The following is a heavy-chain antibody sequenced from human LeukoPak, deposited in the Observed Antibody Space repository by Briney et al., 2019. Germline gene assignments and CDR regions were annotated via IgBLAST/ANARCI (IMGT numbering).Heavy chain of an antibody. J-gene: IGHJ6*04. V-gene: IGHV3-48*03. Sequence: GGSLRLSCAASGFIFDDYDMNWVRQAPGKGLEWVSYISSSGSTIYYADSVKGRFTISRDNAKNSLYLQMNSLRAEDTAVYYCAELGITMIGGVWGKGTTVTISS. D-gene: IGHD3-10*02. CDR3: AELGITMIGGV. CDR1: GFIFDDYD. CDR2: ISSSGSTI.